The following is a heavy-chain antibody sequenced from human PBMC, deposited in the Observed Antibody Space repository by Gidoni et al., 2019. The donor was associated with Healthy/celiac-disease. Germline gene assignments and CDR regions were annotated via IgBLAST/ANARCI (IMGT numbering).Heavy chain of an antibody. D-gene: IGHD5-18*01. CDR2: ISSSSSTI. Sequence: EVQLVESGGGLVQPGGSLRLSCAASGFTFSSYSMNWVRQAPGKGLEWVSYISSSSSTIYYADSVKGRFTISRDNAKNSLYLQMNSLRAEDTAVYYCARDDTAMVSQGGSFFYYYYGMDVWGQGTTVTVSS. J-gene: IGHJ6*02. V-gene: IGHV3-48*04. CDR1: GFTFSSYS. CDR3: ARDDTAMVSQGGSFFYYYYGMDV.